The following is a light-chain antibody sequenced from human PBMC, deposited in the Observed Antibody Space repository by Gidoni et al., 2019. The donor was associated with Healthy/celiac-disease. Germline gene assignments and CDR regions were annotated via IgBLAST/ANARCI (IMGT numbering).Light chain of an antibody. CDR1: QGISTY. CDR2: AAS. V-gene: IGKV1-16*02. CDR3: QQYNSYPLFT. J-gene: IGKJ3*01. Sequence: DIQTTSTPSSLSASVGDRDTITCRASQGISTYLAWFQQKPGNAPKSLIYAASSLQSGVPSKFSGSGSGTDFTLTISSLQPEDFATYYCQQYNSYPLFTFGPGTKVEIK.